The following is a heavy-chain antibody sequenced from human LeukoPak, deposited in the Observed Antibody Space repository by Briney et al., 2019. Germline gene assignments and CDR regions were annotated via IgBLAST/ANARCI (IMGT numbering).Heavy chain of an antibody. CDR1: GFTFSNYE. V-gene: IGHV3-48*03. Sequence: GGSLRLSCAASGFTFSNYELNWVRQAPGKGLEWASYISHSGRTIYSADSVKGRFTISRDNAKNSLYLQMNSLRAEDTAVYYCARGVGSSWPGWFDPWGQGTLVTVSS. CDR3: ARGVGSSWPGWFDP. D-gene: IGHD6-13*01. J-gene: IGHJ5*02. CDR2: ISHSGRTI.